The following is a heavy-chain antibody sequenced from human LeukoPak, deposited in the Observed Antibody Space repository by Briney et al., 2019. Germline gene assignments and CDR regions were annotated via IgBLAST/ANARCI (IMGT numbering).Heavy chain of an antibody. CDR1: GFTFSTYA. V-gene: IGHV3-7*01. Sequence: GGSLRLSCAASGFTFSTYAMSWVRQAPGKGLWLVANIKQDGSEKYYVDSVKGRFNISKDNAKNSLYLQMNSLRAEDTAVYYCARLREITIFGVVTKSTSYFDYWGQGTLVTVSS. CDR3: ARLREITIFGVVTKSTSYFDY. D-gene: IGHD3-3*01. CDR2: IKQDGSEK. J-gene: IGHJ4*02.